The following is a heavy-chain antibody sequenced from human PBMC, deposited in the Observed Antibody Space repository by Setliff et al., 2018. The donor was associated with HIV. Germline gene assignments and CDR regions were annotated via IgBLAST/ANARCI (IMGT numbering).Heavy chain of an antibody. J-gene: IGHJ4*02. CDR3: ARDDHGDPFDY. CDR1: GYTFTGHY. CDR2: IDPNSGDT. V-gene: IGHV1-2*02. Sequence: ASVKVSCKASGYTFTGHYLHWVRQAPGQGLEWMGWIDPNSGDTNYAQNFQGRVTMTRDTSINTAYMELSRLRSDDTAVYYCARDDHGDPFDYWGQGTLVTVSS. D-gene: IGHD4-17*01.